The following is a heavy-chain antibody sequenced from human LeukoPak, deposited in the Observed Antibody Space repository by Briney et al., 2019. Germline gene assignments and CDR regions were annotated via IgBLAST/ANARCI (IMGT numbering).Heavy chain of an antibody. J-gene: IGHJ6*02. CDR1: GYTFTSYY. Sequence: ASVKVSCKASGYTFTSYYMHWVRQAPGQGLEWMGIINPSGGSTSYAQKFQGRVTMTRDTSTSTVYMERSSLRSEDTAVYYCARDREAYDFWSGYYPRYYYYGMDVWGQGTTVTVSS. D-gene: IGHD3-3*01. CDR3: ARDREAYDFWSGYYPRYYYYGMDV. V-gene: IGHV1-46*01. CDR2: INPSGGST.